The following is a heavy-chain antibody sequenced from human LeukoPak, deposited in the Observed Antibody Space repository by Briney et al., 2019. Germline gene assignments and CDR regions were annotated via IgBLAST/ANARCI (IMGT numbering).Heavy chain of an antibody. CDR1: GGSISSYY. CDR3: ARYVGSGYYHTYFDY. D-gene: IGHD3-3*01. Sequence: SETLSLTCTVSGGSISSYYWSWIRQPPGKGLEWIGYIYYSGSTNYNPSLKSRVTISVDTSKIQFSLKLSSVTAADTAVYYCARYVGSGYYHTYFDYWGQGTLVTVSS. J-gene: IGHJ4*02. V-gene: IGHV4-59*01. CDR2: IYYSGST.